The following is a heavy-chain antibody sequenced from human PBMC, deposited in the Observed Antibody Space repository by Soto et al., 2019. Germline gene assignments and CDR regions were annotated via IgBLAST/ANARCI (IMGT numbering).Heavy chain of an antibody. CDR2: IIPIFGTA. J-gene: IGHJ6*02. CDR1: GGTFSSYA. V-gene: IGHV1-69*12. CDR3: ARHLIFGSSYYYYGMDV. D-gene: IGHD3-3*01. Sequence: QVQLVQSGAEVKKPGSSVKVSCKASGGTFSSYAISWVRQAPGQGLEWMGGIIPIFGTANYAQKFQGRVTITADESTSTAYMELSSRRSEDTAVYYCARHLIFGSSYYYYGMDVWGQGTTVTVSS.